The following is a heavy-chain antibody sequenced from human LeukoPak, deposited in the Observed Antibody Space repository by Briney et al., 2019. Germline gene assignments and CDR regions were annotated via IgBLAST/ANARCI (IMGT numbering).Heavy chain of an antibody. J-gene: IGHJ4*02. Sequence: PSETLSLTCAVYGGSFSGYYWSWIRQPPGKGLEWIGEINHSGSTNYNPSLKSRVTISVDTSKNRFSLKLSSVTAADTAVYYCARGRGWYDFWSGYYGCYFDYWGQGTLVTVSS. CDR1: GGSFSGYY. D-gene: IGHD3-3*01. CDR3: ARGRGWYDFWSGYYGCYFDY. V-gene: IGHV4-34*01. CDR2: INHSGST.